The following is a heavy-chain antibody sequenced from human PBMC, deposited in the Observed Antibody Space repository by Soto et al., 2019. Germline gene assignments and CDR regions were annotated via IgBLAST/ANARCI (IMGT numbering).Heavy chain of an antibody. CDR1: GFTFSSYA. J-gene: IGHJ5*02. V-gene: IGHV3-23*01. Sequence: GGSLRLSCAASGFTFSSYAMSWVRQAPGKGLEWVSGISGSGDSTYYADSVKGRFTISRDNSKNTLFLQMNSLRAEDTAVYYCAMGYSYAPFDPWGQGTLVTVSS. CDR2: ISGSGDST. CDR3: AMGYSYAPFDP. D-gene: IGHD5-18*01.